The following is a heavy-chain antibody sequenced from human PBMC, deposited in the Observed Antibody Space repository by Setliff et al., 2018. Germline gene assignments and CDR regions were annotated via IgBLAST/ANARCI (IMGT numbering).Heavy chain of an antibody. CDR2: INAGNGNT. J-gene: IGHJ4*02. D-gene: IGHD2-15*01. CDR3: ARDGGCCSGGSCYGLDY. Sequence: ASVKVSCKASGYTFTSYAMHWVRQAPGQRLEWMGWINAGNGNTKYSQKFQGRVTITRDTSASTAYMELSSLRSEDTAVYYCARDGGCCSGGSCYGLDYWGQGTLVTVSS. V-gene: IGHV1-3*01. CDR1: GYTFTSYA.